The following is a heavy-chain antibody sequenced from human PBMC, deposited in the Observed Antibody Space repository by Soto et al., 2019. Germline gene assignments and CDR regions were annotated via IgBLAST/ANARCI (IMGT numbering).Heavy chain of an antibody. D-gene: IGHD5-18*01. CDR2: ISAYNGNT. CDR1: RDTFTSYY. Sequence: VASVKVSCKAPRDTFTSYYINWVRQAPGQGLEWMGWISAYNGNTNYAQKLQGRVTMTTDTSTSTAYMELRSLRSDDTAVYYCARVSGFIYSYGSDYWGQGTLVTVSS. J-gene: IGHJ4*02. V-gene: IGHV1-18*04. CDR3: ARVSGFIYSYGSDY.